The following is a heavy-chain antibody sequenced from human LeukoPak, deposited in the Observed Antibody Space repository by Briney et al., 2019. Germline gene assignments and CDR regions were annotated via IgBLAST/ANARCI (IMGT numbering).Heavy chain of an antibody. V-gene: IGHV1-69*04. CDR3: ARNTDITMIVVDLGN. J-gene: IGHJ4*02. D-gene: IGHD3-22*01. CDR2: IIPILGIA. Sequence: SVKVSCKASGGTFSSYAISWVRQAPGQGPEWMGRIIPILGIANYAQKFQGRVTITADKSTSTAYMELSSLRSEDTAVYYCARNTDITMIVVDLGNWGEGTLVTVSS. CDR1: GGTFSSYA.